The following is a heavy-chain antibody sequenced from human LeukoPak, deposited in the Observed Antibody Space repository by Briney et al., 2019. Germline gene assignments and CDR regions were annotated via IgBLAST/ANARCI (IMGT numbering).Heavy chain of an antibody. Sequence: PSETLSLTCTVSGGSIGSSDYYWSWIRQPPGKGLEWIGYIFYSGSTHYNPSLRSRVTISVDTSKNQFSPKLSSVTAADTAVYYCARDSVAAIGTGYYYYGMDVWGQGTTVTVSS. CDR1: GGSIGSSDYY. J-gene: IGHJ6*02. CDR2: IFYSGST. D-gene: IGHD1-1*01. V-gene: IGHV4-30-4*01. CDR3: ARDSVAAIGTGYYYYGMDV.